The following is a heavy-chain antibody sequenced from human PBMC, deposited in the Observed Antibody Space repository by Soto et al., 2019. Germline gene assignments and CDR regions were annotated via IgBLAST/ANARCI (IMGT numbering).Heavy chain of an antibody. V-gene: IGHV1-24*01. CDR2: FDPEDGET. Sequence: ASVKVSFKVSCYTLTELSMHWVRQAPGKGLEWMGGFDPEDGETIYAQKFQGRVTMTEDTSTDTAYMELSSLRSEDTAVYYCATVPVGSSSWVLFDYWGQGTLVTVSS. CDR3: ATVPVGSSSWVLFDY. J-gene: IGHJ4*02. CDR1: CYTLTELS. D-gene: IGHD6-13*01.